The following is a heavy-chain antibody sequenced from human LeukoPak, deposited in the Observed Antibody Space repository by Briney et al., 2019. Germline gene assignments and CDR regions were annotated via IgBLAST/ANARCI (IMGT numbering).Heavy chain of an antibody. CDR3: ARHGDYYCRSTSCFDY. CDR2: VYSSGST. Sequence: SETLSLTCTVSGGSISSYYWSWIRQPPGKGLEWIGYVYSSGSTNHNPSLKSRVTISVDTSKNQFSLKLSSVTAADTAVYYSARHGDYYCRSTSCFDYWGQGTLVTVSS. D-gene: IGHD2-2*01. V-gene: IGHV4-59*08. CDR1: GGSISSYY. J-gene: IGHJ4*02.